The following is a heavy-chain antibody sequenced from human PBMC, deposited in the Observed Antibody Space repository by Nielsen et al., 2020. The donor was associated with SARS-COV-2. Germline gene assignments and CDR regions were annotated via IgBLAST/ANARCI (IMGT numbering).Heavy chain of an antibody. V-gene: IGHV3-33*08. J-gene: IGHJ4*02. CDR1: EFTFNSYG. CDR3: SREGDSPHLDV. D-gene: IGHD1-26*01. Sequence: GESLKISCAASEFTFNSYGMHWVRQAPGKGLEWVAVISYDGSFDKYGGAVKGRFTISRDNSKNTLYLQMDNLRVEDTAVYYCSREGDSPHLDVWGQGALVTVSS. CDR2: ISYDGSFD.